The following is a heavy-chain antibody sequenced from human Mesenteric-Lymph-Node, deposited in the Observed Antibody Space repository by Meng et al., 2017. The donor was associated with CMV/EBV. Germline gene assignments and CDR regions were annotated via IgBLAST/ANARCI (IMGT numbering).Heavy chain of an antibody. D-gene: IGHD2-2*01. CDR2: ISPSGIT. CDR1: GGSISNNNW. J-gene: IGHJ5*02. CDR3: ARGGRIVVVPAAPYNWFDP. V-gene: IGHV4-4*02. Sequence: SETLSLTCAVSGGSISNNNWWTWVRQTPGKGLEWIGEISPSGITDYNPSLESRVTISADKSKNQISLKLSSVTAADTAVYYCARGGRIVVVPAAPYNWFDPWGQGTLVTVSS.